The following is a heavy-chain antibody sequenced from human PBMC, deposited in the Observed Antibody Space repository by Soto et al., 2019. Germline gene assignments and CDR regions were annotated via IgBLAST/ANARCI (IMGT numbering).Heavy chain of an antibody. CDR2: ISSSSSTI. CDR1: GFTFSSYS. J-gene: IGHJ4*02. V-gene: IGHV3-48*01. Sequence: GGSLRLSCAASGFTFSSYSINWVRQAPGKGLEWVSYISSSSSTIYYADSVKGRFTISRDNAKNSLYLQMNSLRAEDTAVYYCARRGIAAAGTQPSPFDYWGQGTLVTVSS. D-gene: IGHD6-13*01. CDR3: ARRGIAAAGTQPSPFDY.